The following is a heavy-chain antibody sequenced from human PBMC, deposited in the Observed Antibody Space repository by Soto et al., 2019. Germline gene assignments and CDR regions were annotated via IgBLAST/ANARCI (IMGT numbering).Heavy chain of an antibody. J-gene: IGHJ4*02. D-gene: IGHD6-6*01. CDR2: MNPNSGYS. CDR3: TRDGGYSSSSGLLSY. Sequence: QVQLMQSGAEVRKPGASVKVSCKATGYSFTAYYTHWVRQAPGQGLEWLGWMNPNSGYSNYAPQFQGRVTITRDTSISTAYMELRRLTFDDTAVYYCTRDGGYSSSSGLLSYWGQGTLVTVSS. CDR1: GYSFTAYY. V-gene: IGHV1-2*02.